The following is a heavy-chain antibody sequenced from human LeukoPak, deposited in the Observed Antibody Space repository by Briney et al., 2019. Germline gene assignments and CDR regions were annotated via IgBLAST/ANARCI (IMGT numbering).Heavy chain of an antibody. CDR2: IKSKTDGGTT. CDR1: GFTLSTDA. CDR3: TTVEQDY. Sequence: PGGSLRLSCLTSGFTLSTDAMSWVRQAPGKGLEWVGRIKSKTDGGTTDYAAPVKGRFTISRDDSKNTLYLQMNSLKTEDTAVYYCTTVEQDYWGQGTLVTVSS. J-gene: IGHJ4*02. V-gene: IGHV3-15*01. D-gene: IGHD5-24*01.